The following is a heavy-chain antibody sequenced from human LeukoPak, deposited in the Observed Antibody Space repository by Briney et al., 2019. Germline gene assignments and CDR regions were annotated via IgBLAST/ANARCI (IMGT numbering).Heavy chain of an antibody. CDR3: AKDLYSSGWYRRSVAFDI. D-gene: IGHD6-19*01. CDR2: ISYDGSNK. Sequence: GGFLRLSCAASGFTFSTYAMHWVRQVRQAPGKGLEWVAIISYDGSNKYYADSVKGRFTISRDNSKNTLYLQMNSLRAEDTAVYYCAKDLYSSGWYRRSVAFDIWGQGTMVTVSS. CDR1: GFTFSTYA. V-gene: IGHV3-30*18. J-gene: IGHJ3*02.